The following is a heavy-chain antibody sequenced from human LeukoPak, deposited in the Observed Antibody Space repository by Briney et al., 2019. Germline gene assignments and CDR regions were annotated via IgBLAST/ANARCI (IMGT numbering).Heavy chain of an antibody. V-gene: IGHV3-21*04. CDR3: AKIPKGGYFDS. CDR1: GFTFSSYS. D-gene: IGHD2-2*01. CDR2: ISSSSSYI. Sequence: GGSLRLSCAASGFTFSSYSMNWVRRAPGKGLEWVSSISSSSSYIYYADSVKGRFTISRDSSKNTLSLQMNSLRAEDTAVYYCAKIPKGGYFDSWGQGTLVTVSS. J-gene: IGHJ4*02.